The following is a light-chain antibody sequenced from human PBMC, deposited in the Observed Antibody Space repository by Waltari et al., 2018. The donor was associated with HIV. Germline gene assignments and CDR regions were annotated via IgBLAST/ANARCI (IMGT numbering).Light chain of an antibody. CDR3: ASFTSNYTLI. CDR1: TSDFGLSNF. V-gene: IGLV2-14*01. CDR2: EVF. J-gene: IGLJ2*01. Sequence: QSTLTQPASVSGSPGQSITISCTGPTSDFGLSNFISWYQQHPGGVPKVIIYEVFSRPSGISSRFSGSRSANTASLTISWLQPEDEADYYCASFTSNYTLIFGGGTKVTVL.